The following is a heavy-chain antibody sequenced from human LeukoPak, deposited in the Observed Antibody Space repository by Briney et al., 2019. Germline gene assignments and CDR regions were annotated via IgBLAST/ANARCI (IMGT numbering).Heavy chain of an antibody. CDR1: GFTFSSYA. J-gene: IGHJ4*02. CDR2: ISSNGGST. D-gene: IGHD6-6*01. V-gene: IGHV3-64*01. Sequence: GGSLRLSCAASGFTFSSYAMHWVRQAPGKGLEYVSAISSNGGSTYYANSVKGRFTISRDKSKNTLYLQMGSLRAEDMAVYYCARGQDSSLTTFDYWGQGTLVTVSS. CDR3: ARGQDSSLTTFDY.